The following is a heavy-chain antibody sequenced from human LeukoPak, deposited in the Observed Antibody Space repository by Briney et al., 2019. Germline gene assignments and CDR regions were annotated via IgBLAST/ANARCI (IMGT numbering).Heavy chain of an antibody. CDR2: INSDGSST. CDR3: ARTYGSGSLDY. J-gene: IGHJ4*02. Sequence: PGGSLRLSCAASGFTFSSYWMHWVRQAPGKGLVWVSRINSDGSSTSYADSVKGRFTISRDNAKNTLYLQMNSLRAEDTAVYYCARTYGSGSLDYWGQGTLDTVSS. CDR1: GFTFSSYW. D-gene: IGHD5-12*01. V-gene: IGHV3-74*01.